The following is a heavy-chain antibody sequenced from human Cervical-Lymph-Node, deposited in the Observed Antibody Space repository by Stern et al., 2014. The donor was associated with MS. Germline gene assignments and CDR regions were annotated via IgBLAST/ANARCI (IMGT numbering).Heavy chain of an antibody. CDR1: GFSLSTSGVG. D-gene: IGHD7-27*01. V-gene: IGHV2-5*02. CDR3: AHSGNWGLRHDY. Sequence: EESGPTLVKPTQTLTLPCTFSGFSLSTSGVGVGWIRQPPGKALEWLALIYGDDDKRYSPSLKSRLTITKDPSKNQVVLTMTNMDPVDTATYYCAHSGNWGLRHDYWGQGTLVTVSS. J-gene: IGHJ4*02. CDR2: IYGDDDK.